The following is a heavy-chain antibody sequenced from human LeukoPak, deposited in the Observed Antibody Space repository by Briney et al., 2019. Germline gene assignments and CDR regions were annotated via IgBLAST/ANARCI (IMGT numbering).Heavy chain of an antibody. Sequence: GGSLRLSCAASGFTFSSSGMHWVRQAPGKGLEWVAVMSNDGGNKYYVDSVKGRFTISRDNSKNTLYLQMNSLRAEDTAVYYCAKAGGRAQTPFDPWGQGTLVTVSS. J-gene: IGHJ5*02. CDR3: AKAGGRAQTPFDP. D-gene: IGHD2-15*01. V-gene: IGHV3-30*18. CDR2: MSNDGGNK. CDR1: GFTFSSSG.